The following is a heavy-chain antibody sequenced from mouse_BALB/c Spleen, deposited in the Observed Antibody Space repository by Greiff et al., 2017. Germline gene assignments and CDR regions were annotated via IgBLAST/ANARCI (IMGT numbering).Heavy chain of an antibody. V-gene: IGHV5-17*02. CDR2: ISSGSSTI. D-gene: IGHD1-1*01. CDR3: ARGRSSLYAMDY. J-gene: IGHJ4*01. CDR1: GFTFSSFG. Sequence: EVKLEESGGGLVQPGGSRKLSCAASGFTFSSFGMHWVRQAPEKGLEWVAYISSGSSTIYYADTVKGRFTISRDNPKNTLFLQMTSLRSEDTAMYYCARGRSSLYAMDYWGQGTSVTVSS.